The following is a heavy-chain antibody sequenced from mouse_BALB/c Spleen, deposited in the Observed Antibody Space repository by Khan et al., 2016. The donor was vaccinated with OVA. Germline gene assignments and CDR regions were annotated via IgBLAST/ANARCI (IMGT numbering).Heavy chain of an antibody. CDR2: ISSGGSYS. D-gene: IGHD2-10*01. CDR1: GFAFISYD. V-gene: IGHV5-9*02. CDR3: SRPAYLGNSWFSY. J-gene: IGHJ3*01. Sequence: EVQLVESGGGLVKPGGSLKLSCAASGFAFISYDMSWVRQTPERRLEWVATISSGGSYSYYPDSVKGRFTISRDTDRKTLYLQMSSLRSEDTAFXYCSRPAYLGNSWFSYWGPGTLVTFSA.